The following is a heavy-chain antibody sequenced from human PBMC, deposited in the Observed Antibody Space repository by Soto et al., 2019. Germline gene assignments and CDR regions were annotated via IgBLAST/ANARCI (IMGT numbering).Heavy chain of an antibody. D-gene: IGHD1-26*01. J-gene: IGHJ4*02. CDR3: TSLPRYSGSYWASDY. Sequence: EVQLVESGGGLVQPGGSLKLSCAASGFTFSGSAMHWVRQASGKGLEWVGRIRSKANSYATAYAASVKGRFTISRDDSKNTAYLQMNRLKTEDTAVYYCTSLPRYSGSYWASDYWGQGTLVTVSS. V-gene: IGHV3-73*01. CDR1: GFTFSGSA. CDR2: IRSKANSYAT.